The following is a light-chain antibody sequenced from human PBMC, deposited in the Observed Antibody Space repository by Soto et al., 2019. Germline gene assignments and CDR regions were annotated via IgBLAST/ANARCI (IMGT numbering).Light chain of an antibody. CDR3: SSFSGSNILV. J-gene: IGLJ2*01. Sequence: QSALTQPPSASGSPGQSVTISCTGTSSDVGGYSYVSWYQQHPAKAPKLIISEVTKRPSGVPDRFSGSKSGNTASLTVSGLQAEDEADYYCSSFSGSNILVFGGGTKLTVL. V-gene: IGLV2-8*01. CDR1: SSDVGGYSY. CDR2: EVT.